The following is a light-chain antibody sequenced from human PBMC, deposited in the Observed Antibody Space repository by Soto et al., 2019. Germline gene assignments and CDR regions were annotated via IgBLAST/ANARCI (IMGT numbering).Light chain of an antibody. CDR2: GAS. Sequence: EIVLTQSPGTLSLSPGERATLFCRASQSVSTAYLAWYRQKPGQAPRLLIYGASYRATGTPDRFSGSGAGTDFALTISRLEPEDFAVYYCQQYGSTVTFSGGTKVEIK. CDR1: QSVSTAY. J-gene: IGKJ4*01. V-gene: IGKV3-20*01. CDR3: QQYGSTVT.